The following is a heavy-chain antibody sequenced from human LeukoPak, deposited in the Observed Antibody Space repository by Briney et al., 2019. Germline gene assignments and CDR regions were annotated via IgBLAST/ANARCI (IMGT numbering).Heavy chain of an antibody. Sequence: GGSLRLPCAASGFTFSDYYMSWIRQAPGKGLEWVSYISSSGSTIYYADSVKGRYTISRDNSKNTLYLQMNSLRAEDTAVYYCAKDGSGSYYKSYYYYGMDVWGQGTTVTVSS. CDR3: AKDGSGSYYKSYYYYGMDV. CDR1: GFTFSDYY. V-gene: IGHV3-11*01. D-gene: IGHD3-10*01. J-gene: IGHJ6*02. CDR2: ISSSGSTI.